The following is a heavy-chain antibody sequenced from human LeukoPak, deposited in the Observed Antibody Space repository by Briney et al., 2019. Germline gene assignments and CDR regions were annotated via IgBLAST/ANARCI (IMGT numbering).Heavy chain of an antibody. CDR1: GHTFSSHW. CDR2: ITNDGSST. CDR3: ASRATVTTDRFWFDP. V-gene: IGHV3-74*01. Sequence: GGSLRLSCAASGHTFSSHWMHWVRQAPGKGLVWVSRITNDGSSTTYADSVKGRFTISRDNAKNMLYLQVNSLRAEDTAVYYCASRATVTTDRFWFDPWGQGTLVTVSS. D-gene: IGHD4-11*01. J-gene: IGHJ5*02.